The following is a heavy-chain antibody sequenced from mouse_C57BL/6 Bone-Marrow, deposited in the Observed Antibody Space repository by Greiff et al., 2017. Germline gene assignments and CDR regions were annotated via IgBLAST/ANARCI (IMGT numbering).Heavy chain of an antibody. CDR2: IDPETGGT. Sequence: VQRVESGAELVRPGASVTLSCKASGYTFTDYEMHWVKQTPVHGLEWIGAIDPETGGTAYNQKFKGKAILTADKSSSTAYMELRSLTSEDSAVYYCTRGGKYYFSFAYWGQGTLVTVSA. J-gene: IGHJ3*01. CDR3: TRGGKYYFSFAY. V-gene: IGHV1-15*01. D-gene: IGHD1-1*02. CDR1: GYTFTDYE.